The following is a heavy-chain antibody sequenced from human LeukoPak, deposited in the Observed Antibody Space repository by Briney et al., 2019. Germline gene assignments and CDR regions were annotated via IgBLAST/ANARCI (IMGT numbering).Heavy chain of an antibody. Sequence: GGSLRLSCAASGFTFSSYSMNWVRQAPGKGLEWVSYISYSSTTVYYAEAVKGRCTISRDNAKNSLYLQVNSLRDEDTAVYYCARGLGYCTSTSCLYGFDYWGQGTLVTVSS. CDR3: ARGLGYCTSTSCLYGFDY. CDR1: GFTFSSYS. CDR2: ISYSSTTV. J-gene: IGHJ4*02. V-gene: IGHV3-48*02. D-gene: IGHD2-2*01.